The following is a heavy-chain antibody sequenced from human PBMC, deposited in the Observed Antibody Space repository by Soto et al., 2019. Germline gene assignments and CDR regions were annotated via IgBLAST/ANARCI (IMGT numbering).Heavy chain of an antibody. Sequence: QLQLQESGPGLVKPSETLSLTCIVSGDSISSDDHYWGWIRQPPGKGLEWIGSVYSSGTTYYNPSLQSRVTISVDTSKNQFSLKLNSVTAADTAVYYCARPLWEWFDWFDPWGQGTVVTVAS. V-gene: IGHV4-39*01. CDR2: VYSSGTT. J-gene: IGHJ5*02. CDR1: GDSISSDDHY. CDR3: ARPLWEWFDWFDP. D-gene: IGHD3-3*01.